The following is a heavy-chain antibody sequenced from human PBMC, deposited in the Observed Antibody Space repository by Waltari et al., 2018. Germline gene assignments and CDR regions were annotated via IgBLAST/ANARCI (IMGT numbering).Heavy chain of an antibody. D-gene: IGHD2-2*01. Sequence: QVQLVQSGSELKKPGASVKVSCKASGYGFTNYAINWIRQAPGQGLELMGWINTKPRNPVYVHVFTGRFVFSLDTSVNTAYLQINSLKAEDTAVYFCAREVVPPARVVVNWFDPWGQGTLVTVSS. CDR2: INTKPRNP. CDR1: GYGFTNYA. V-gene: IGHV7-4-1*02. J-gene: IGHJ5*02. CDR3: AREVVPPARVVVNWFDP.